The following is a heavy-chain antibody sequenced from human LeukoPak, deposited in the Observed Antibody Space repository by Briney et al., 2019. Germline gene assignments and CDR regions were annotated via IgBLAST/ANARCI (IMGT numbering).Heavy chain of an antibody. D-gene: IGHD3-10*01. J-gene: IGHJ6*03. Sequence: SETLSLTCAVYGGSFSGYYWSWIRQPAGKGLEWIGRIYTSGSTNYNPSLKSRVTMSVDTSKNQFSLKLSSVTAADTAVYYCARAPNYYGSGSNHYYYYYMDVWGKGTTVTISS. CDR2: IYTSGST. CDR3: ARAPNYYGSGSNHYYYYYMDV. CDR1: GGSFSGYY. V-gene: IGHV4-59*10.